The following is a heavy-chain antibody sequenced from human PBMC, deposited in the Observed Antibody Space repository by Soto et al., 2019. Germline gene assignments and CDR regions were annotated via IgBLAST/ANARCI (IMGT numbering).Heavy chain of an antibody. V-gene: IGHV3-74*01. D-gene: IGHD5-12*01. CDR1: GFTFNSYW. Sequence: EVQLVESGGGLVQPGGSLRLSCAASGFTFNSYWMHWVRQAPGKGLVWVSHINIDGSSTNYADSVKSRFTISRDNAKNTLYLQMNSLRAEDTAVYYCARRLRLKGYYYYAMDVWGQGTTVTVSS. CDR2: INIDGSST. CDR3: ARRLRLKGYYYYAMDV. J-gene: IGHJ6*02.